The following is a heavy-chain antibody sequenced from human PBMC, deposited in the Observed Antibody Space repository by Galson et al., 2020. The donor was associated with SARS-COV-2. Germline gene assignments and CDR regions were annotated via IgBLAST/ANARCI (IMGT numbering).Heavy chain of an antibody. Sequence: GESLKISCQASGYSFTNYWIGWVRQVPGKGLEWIGIIYPDDSYTIYSPSFQGQVTISAGKSISTAYLQWSSLKTADTAIYYCARYGASSGWCEGIDYWGQGTLVTVSS. J-gene: IGHJ4*02. CDR3: ARYGASSGWCEGIDY. V-gene: IGHV5-51*01. D-gene: IGHD6-19*01. CDR2: IYPDDSYT. CDR1: GYSFTNYW.